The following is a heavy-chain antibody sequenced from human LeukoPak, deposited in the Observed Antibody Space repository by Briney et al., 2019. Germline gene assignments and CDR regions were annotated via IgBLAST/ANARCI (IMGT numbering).Heavy chain of an antibody. CDR3: ARVSMVRGADYYYYMDV. D-gene: IGHD3-10*01. J-gene: IGHJ6*03. CDR2: IYTSGIT. Sequence: KTSETLSLTCTVSGGSISSSSYYWGWIRQPPGKGLEWIGRIYTSGITNYNPSLKSRVTISVDTSKNHFSLKLSSVTAADTAVYYCARVSMVRGADYYYYMDVWGKGTTVTISS. V-gene: IGHV4-39*07. CDR1: GGSISSSSYY.